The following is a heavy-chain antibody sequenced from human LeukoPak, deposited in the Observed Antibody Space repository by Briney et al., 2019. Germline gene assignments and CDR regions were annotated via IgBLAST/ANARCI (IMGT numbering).Heavy chain of an antibody. CDR3: ARDSSSILLYVDY. D-gene: IGHD6-13*01. CDR1: GFTFSSYA. CDR2: ISYDGSNK. Sequence: GRSLRLSCAASGFTFSSYATHWVRQAPGKGLEWVAVISYDGSNKYYADSVKGRFTISRDNSKNTLYLQMNSLRAEDTAVYYCARDSSSILLYVDYWGQGTLVTVSS. J-gene: IGHJ4*02. V-gene: IGHV3-30-3*01.